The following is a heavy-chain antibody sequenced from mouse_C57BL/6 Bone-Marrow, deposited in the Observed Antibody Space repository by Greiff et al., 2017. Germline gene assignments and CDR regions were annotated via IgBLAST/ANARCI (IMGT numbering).Heavy chain of an antibody. CDR2: FHPYNDDT. CDR3: ARGAYDYDVSWFAY. Sequence: VKLMESGAELVKPGASVKMSCKASGYTFTTYPIEWMKQNHGKSLEWIGNFHPYNDDTKYNEKFKGKATLTVEKSSSTVYLELSRLTSDDSAVYYCARGAYDYDVSWFAYWGQGTLVTVSA. D-gene: IGHD2-4*01. V-gene: IGHV1-47*01. CDR1: GYTFTTYP. J-gene: IGHJ3*01.